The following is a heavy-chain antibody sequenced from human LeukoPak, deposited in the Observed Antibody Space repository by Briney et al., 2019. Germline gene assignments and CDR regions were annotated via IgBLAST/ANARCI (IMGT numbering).Heavy chain of an antibody. V-gene: IGHV1-2*02. CDR2: IDPDSGAT. CDR3: SRVAMYYFNSGDYRSLYHYMDV. D-gene: IGHD3-22*01. Sequence: GALVKVSCKTSGYTFSGYHLHWVRQAPGQGLEWMGWIDPDSGATNYAQKFQGRVTMTRDTSISTAYMELSSLRTDDTAVYYCSRVAMYYFNSGDYRSLYHYMDVWGEGTTVTVSS. CDR1: GYTFSGYH. J-gene: IGHJ6*03.